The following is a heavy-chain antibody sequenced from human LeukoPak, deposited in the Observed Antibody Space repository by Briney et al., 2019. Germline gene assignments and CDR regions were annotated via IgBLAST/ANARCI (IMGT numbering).Heavy chain of an antibody. V-gene: IGHV1-8*01. J-gene: IGHJ6*03. CDR1: GYTFTSYD. D-gene: IGHD6-13*01. CDR3: ARGEGSSWYRSLLYYMDV. Sequence: ASVKVSCKASGYTFTSYDINWVRQATGQGLEWMGWMNPNSGNTGCAQKFQGRVTMTRNTSISTANMELSSLRSEDTAVYYCARGEGSSWYRSLLYYMDVWGKGTTVTVSS. CDR2: MNPNSGNT.